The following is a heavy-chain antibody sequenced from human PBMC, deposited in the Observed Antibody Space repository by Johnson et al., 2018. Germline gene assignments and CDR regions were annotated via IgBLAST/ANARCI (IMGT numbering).Heavy chain of an antibody. V-gene: IGHV3-15*07. CDR2: IKSKTDGGTT. CDR3: KMQPDYYYYMDV. Sequence: VQLVESGGGLVKPGGSLRLSCAASGFTFSNAWMNWVRQAPGKGLEWVGRIKSKTDGGTTDYAAPVKGRFTISRDDSKNTLDLQMNSLKTEDTAVYYCKMQPDYYYYMDVWGKGTTGTVSS. D-gene: IGHD5-24*01. CDR1: GFTFSNAW. J-gene: IGHJ6*03.